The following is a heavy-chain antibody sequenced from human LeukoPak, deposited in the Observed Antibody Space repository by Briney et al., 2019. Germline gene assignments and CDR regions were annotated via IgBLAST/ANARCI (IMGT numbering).Heavy chain of an antibody. CDR2: VNQGGST. V-gene: IGHV4-38-2*02. J-gene: IGHJ4*02. CDR3: ARVIGATSMDC. CDR1: GSSISGDYF. D-gene: IGHD2-15*01. Sequence: SETLSLTCSFSGSSISGDYFWGWVRQPPGKGLEWIGSVNQGGSTYYYWSLKSRVTMSVDTSKNQLSLKLTSVTAADTAVYFCARVIGATSMDCWGQGILVTVSS.